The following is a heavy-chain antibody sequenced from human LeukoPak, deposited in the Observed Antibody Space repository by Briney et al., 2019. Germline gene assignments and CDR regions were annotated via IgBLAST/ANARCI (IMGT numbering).Heavy chain of an antibody. CDR3: ARDAVPKSHGSVSSGWYYYYGMDV. CDR1: GFTFSSYA. CDR2: ISYDGSNK. D-gene: IGHD6-19*01. J-gene: IGHJ6*02. V-gene: IGHV3-30*04. Sequence: GGSLRLSCAASGFTFSSYAMHWVRQAPGKGLEWVAVISYDGSNKYYADSVKGRFTISRDNSKNTLYLQMNSLRAEDTAVYYCARDAVPKSHGSVSSGWYYYYGMDVWGQGTTVTVS.